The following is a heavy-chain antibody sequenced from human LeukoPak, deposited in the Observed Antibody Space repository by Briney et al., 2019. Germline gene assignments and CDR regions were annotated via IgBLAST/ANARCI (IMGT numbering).Heavy chain of an antibody. CDR3: ARFPYVDYYYYYYGMDV. D-gene: IGHD3-16*01. Sequence: SETLSLTCAVSGGSISSSNWWSWVRQPPGKGLEWIGEVYHSGSTNYNPSLKSRVTISVDKSRNQFSLKLSSVTAADTAVYYCARFPYVDYYYYYYGMDVWGQGTTVTVSS. J-gene: IGHJ6*02. V-gene: IGHV4-4*02. CDR2: VYHSGST. CDR1: GGSISSSNW.